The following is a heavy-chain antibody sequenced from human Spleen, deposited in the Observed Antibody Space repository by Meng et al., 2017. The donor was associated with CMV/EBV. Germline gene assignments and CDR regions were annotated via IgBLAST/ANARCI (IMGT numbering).Heavy chain of an antibody. CDR2: IYYSGTT. CDR3: VRIGHVSTTFYYYYGMGV. CDR1: GGSIISSH. V-gene: IGHV4-59*01. J-gene: IGHJ6*02. D-gene: IGHD5/OR15-5a*01. Sequence: SETLSLTCTVSGGSIISSHWTWIRQPPGKGLEWIANIYYSGTTDHNPSLQSRLTISVDTSKNQFSLKLRSVTAADTALYYCVRIGHVSTTFYYYYGMGVWGRGTTVTVSS.